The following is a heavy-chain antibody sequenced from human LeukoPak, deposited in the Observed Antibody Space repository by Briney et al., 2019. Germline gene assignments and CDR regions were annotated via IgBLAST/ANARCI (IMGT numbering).Heavy chain of an antibody. J-gene: IGHJ5*02. Sequence: SETLSLTCTVSGGSISSGAYSWNWIRQHPGKGLEWIGCIYYSGTTYSNPSLNSRATISVDTSKNQFSLMLSSMTAADTAVYYCATGFRGSGSYSLRWCDPWGQGTLVTVPS. V-gene: IGHV4-31*03. CDR2: IYYSGTT. CDR1: GGSISSGAYS. D-gene: IGHD3-10*01. CDR3: ATGFRGSGSYSLRWCDP.